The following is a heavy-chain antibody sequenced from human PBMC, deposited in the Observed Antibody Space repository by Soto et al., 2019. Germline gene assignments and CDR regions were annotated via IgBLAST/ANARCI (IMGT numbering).Heavy chain of an antibody. D-gene: IGHD3-10*01. CDR3: AATPPPQGSSGMPSYYYYMDV. CDR2: IYYSGST. J-gene: IGHJ6*03. V-gene: IGHV4-31*03. CDR1: GGSISSGGYY. Sequence: QVQLQESGPGLVKPSQTLSLTCTVSGGSISSGGYYWSWIRQHPGKGLEWIGYIYYSGSTYYNPSPQSRVTISVETSKNQFSLKLRCLTTADTTVDYCAATPPPQGSSGMPSYYYYMDVWGKGTTVTVSS.